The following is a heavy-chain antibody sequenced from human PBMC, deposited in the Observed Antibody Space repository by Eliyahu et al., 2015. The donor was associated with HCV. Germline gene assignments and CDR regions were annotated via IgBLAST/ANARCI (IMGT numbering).Heavy chain of an antibody. Sequence: QVQLVESGGGVVQPGRSLRLSCAASGFTFSTYAMHWVRQAPGKGLEWVAVISYDESNKYYADSVKGRFTISRDNSKNTLYLQMNSLRAEDTAVYYCAKDIRGVVADGFDFWGQGTMVHRLF. J-gene: IGHJ3*01. CDR1: GFTFSTYA. V-gene: IGHV3-30*18. CDR2: ISYDESNK. D-gene: IGHD2-15*01. CDR3: AKDIRGVVADGFDF.